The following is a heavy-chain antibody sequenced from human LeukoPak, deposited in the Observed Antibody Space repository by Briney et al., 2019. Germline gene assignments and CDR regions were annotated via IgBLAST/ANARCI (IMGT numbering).Heavy chain of an antibody. CDR3: AKTYYYDSSGHSDS. Sequence: GRSLRLSCAASGFTFSSYGMHWVRQAPGKGLGWVAVISYDGTNKYYADSVKGRFTISRDNSKNTLYLQMNSLRVEDTAVYYCAKTYYYDSSGHSDSWGQGTLVTVSS. D-gene: IGHD3-22*01. J-gene: IGHJ4*02. CDR2: ISYDGTNK. V-gene: IGHV3-30*18. CDR1: GFTFSSYG.